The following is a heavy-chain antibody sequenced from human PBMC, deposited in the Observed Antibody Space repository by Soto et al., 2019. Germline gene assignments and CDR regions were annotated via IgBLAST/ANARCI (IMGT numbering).Heavy chain of an antibody. J-gene: IGHJ3*02. CDR2: ISAYNGNT. Sequence: GASVKVCCKASGYTFTSYGISWVRQAPGQGLEWMGWISAYNGNTNYAQKLQGRVTMTTDTSTSTAYMELRSLRSEDTAVYYCARAVAGRHDAFDIWGQGTMVTVSS. D-gene: IGHD6-19*01. CDR1: GYTFTSYG. V-gene: IGHV1-18*01. CDR3: ARAVAGRHDAFDI.